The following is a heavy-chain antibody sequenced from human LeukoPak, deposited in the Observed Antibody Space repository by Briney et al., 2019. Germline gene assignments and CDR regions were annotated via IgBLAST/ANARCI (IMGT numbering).Heavy chain of an antibody. D-gene: IGHD2-2*01. Sequence: GESLKISCKGSGCSFTSHWIGWVRQMPGKGLEWMGIIYPSDSDTLYSPSFQGQVTISADKSISSAYLQWSSLKASDTAMYYCATLRIPGAQGVADSWGQGTLVIVSS. J-gene: IGHJ4*02. V-gene: IGHV5-51*01. CDR3: ATLRIPGAQGVADS. CDR1: GCSFTSHW. CDR2: IYPSDSDT.